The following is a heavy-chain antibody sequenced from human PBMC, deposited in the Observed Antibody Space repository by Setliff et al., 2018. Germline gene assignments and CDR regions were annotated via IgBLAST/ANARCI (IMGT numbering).Heavy chain of an antibody. V-gene: IGHV1-3*01. CDR1: GYTFTSYA. D-gene: IGHD1-20*01. CDR2: INAGNGNT. CDR3: ARDNIGYITGIPYYYYYYMDV. Sequence: ASVKVSCKASGYTFTSYAMHWVRQAPGQRLEWMGWINAGNGNTKYSQKFQGRVTITRDTSASTAYMGLSSLRSEDTAVYYCARDNIGYITGIPYYYYYYMDVWGKGTTVTVSS. J-gene: IGHJ6*03.